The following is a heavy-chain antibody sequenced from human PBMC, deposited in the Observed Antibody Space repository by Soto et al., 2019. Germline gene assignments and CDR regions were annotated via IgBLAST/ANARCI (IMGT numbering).Heavy chain of an antibody. CDR1: GFTFSSYA. Sequence: EVQLVESGGGLVQPGGSLRLSCAASGFTFSSYAMSWVRQAPGKGLEWVSGISGSGGSTDYADSVKGRFTISRDNSKNPLYLQMSSLRAEDTAVYYCAKDPVYDVSWNAAFDIWGQGTMVTVSS. D-gene: IGHD1-1*01. J-gene: IGHJ3*02. CDR2: ISGSGGST. V-gene: IGHV3-23*04. CDR3: AKDPVYDVSWNAAFDI.